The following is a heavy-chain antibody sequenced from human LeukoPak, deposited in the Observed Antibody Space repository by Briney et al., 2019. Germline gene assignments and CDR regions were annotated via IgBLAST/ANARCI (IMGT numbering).Heavy chain of an antibody. J-gene: IGHJ6*03. CDR3: ARDHIGGEYYYMDV. CDR2: INPNSGGT. Sequence: ASVKVSCKASGYTFTGYYMHWVRQAPGQGLEWMGWINPNSGGTNYAQKFQGRVTMTRDTSISTAYMELSRLRSDDTAVYYCARDHIGGEYYYMDVWGKGTTVTVSS. D-gene: IGHD3-10*01. CDR1: GYTFTGYY. V-gene: IGHV1-2*02.